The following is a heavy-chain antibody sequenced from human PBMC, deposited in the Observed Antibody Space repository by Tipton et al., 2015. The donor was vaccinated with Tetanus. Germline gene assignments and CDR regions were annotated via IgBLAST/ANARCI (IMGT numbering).Heavy chain of an antibody. CDR3: ARTPDYYYGMDV. J-gene: IGHJ6*02. V-gene: IGHV4-31*03. Sequence: TLSLTCTVSGDSISSGDFYWSWIRQHPGKGLEWIGEIYYSGTTNYNPSLKSRVTISTDKSKNQVSLRLNSVTAADTAVYFCARTPDYYYGMDVWGQGTPVTASS. CDR1: GDSISSGDFY. CDR2: IYYSGTT.